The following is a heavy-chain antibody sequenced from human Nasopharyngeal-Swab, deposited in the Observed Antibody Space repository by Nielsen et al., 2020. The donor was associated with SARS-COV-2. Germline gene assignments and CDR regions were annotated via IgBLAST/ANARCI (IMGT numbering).Heavy chain of an antibody. D-gene: IGHD6-13*01. Sequence: GGSLRLSCAASGFTFSSYEMNWVRQAPGKGLEWVSYISSSGSTIYYADSVKGRFTISRDNAKNSLYLQMNSLRDEDTAVYYCAKDGAAAVGWFNWFDPWGQGTLVTVSS. CDR1: GFTFSSYE. CDR2: ISSSGSTI. J-gene: IGHJ5*02. CDR3: AKDGAAAVGWFNWFDP. V-gene: IGHV3-48*03.